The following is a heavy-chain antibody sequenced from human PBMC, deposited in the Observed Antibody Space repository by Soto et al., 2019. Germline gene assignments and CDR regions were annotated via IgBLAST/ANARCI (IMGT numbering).Heavy chain of an antibody. CDR3: EKFAQSVYYDYYYRDV. CDR2: ISGSGGST. Sequence: GGSLRLSCAASGFTFSSYAMSWVRQAPGKGLEWVSAISGSGGSTYYADSVKGRFTISRDNSKNTLYLQMNSLRAEDTAVYYYEKFAQSVYYDYYYRDVWGKGTTVNVSS. D-gene: IGHD4-17*01. V-gene: IGHV3-23*01. CDR1: GFTFSSYA. J-gene: IGHJ6*03.